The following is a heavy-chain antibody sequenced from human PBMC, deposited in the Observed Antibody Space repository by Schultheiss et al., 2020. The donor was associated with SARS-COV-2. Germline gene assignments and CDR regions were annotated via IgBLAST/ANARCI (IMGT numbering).Heavy chain of an antibody. D-gene: IGHD3-10*01. J-gene: IGHJ4*02. CDR3: ARARGISGQQGLVDY. V-gene: IGHV4-39*07. Sequence: SETLSLTCTVSGGSISSSSYYWGWIRQPPGKGLEWIGEINHSGSTNYNPSLKSRVTISVDTSKNQFSLKLSSVTAADMAVYHCARARGISGQQGLVDYWGQGTLVTVSS. CDR2: INHSGST. CDR1: GGSISSSSYY.